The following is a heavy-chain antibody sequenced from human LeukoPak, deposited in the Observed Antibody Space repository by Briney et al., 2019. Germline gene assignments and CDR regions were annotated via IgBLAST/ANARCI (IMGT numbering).Heavy chain of an antibody. Sequence: SETLSLTCTVSGGSISSSSYYWGWIRQPPGKGLEWIGSIYYSGSTYYNPSPKSRVTISVDTSKNQFSLKLSSVTAADTAVYYCARDRLNYDILTGYYSLGAFDIWGQGTMVTVSS. V-gene: IGHV4-39*07. CDR3: ARDRLNYDILTGYYSLGAFDI. J-gene: IGHJ3*02. CDR1: GGSISSSSYY. CDR2: IYYSGST. D-gene: IGHD3-9*01.